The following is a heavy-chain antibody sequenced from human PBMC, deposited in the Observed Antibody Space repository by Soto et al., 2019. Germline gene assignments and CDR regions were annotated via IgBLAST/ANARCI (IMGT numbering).Heavy chain of an antibody. D-gene: IGHD2-2*01. CDR1: SDSVISSSST. V-gene: IGHV4-39*01. Sequence: SETLSLTCAVSSDSVISSSSTWGWIRQPPGEGPEWIGSIYSSGSTYYNPSLNSRVTVSVDTSKNQFSLKVTSVTAADTAVYYCARLYGYCIRNSCHGHYAMDVWGQGTTVT. CDR2: IYSSGST. CDR3: ARLYGYCIRNSCHGHYAMDV. J-gene: IGHJ6*02.